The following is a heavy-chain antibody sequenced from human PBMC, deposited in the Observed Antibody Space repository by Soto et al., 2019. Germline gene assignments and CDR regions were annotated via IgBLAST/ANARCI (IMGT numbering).Heavy chain of an antibody. J-gene: IGHJ5*02. CDR3: ARDLSPTNWFDP. CDR1: GFTFSSYA. CDR2: ISYDGSNK. Sequence: GGSLRLSCAASGFTFSSYAMHWVRQAPGKGLEWVAVISYDGSNKYYADSVKGRFTISRDNSKNTLYLQMNSLRAEDTAVYYCARDLSPTNWFDPWGQGTLVTVSS. V-gene: IGHV3-30-3*01.